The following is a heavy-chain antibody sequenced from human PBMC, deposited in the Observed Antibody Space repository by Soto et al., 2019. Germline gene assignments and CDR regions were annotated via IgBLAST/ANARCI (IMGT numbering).Heavy chain of an antibody. J-gene: IGHJ4*02. D-gene: IGHD1-7*01. CDR1: GGSFTSNNW. CDR3: ASRDPGTSVDY. Sequence: PSETLSLTCAVSGGSFTSNNWWTWVRQPPGQGLEWIGEIYRTGSTNYNPSLKSRVTISLDKSENLFSLKVPFLTAADTAVYYCASRDPGTSVDYWGQGTLVTVSS. CDR2: IYRTGST. V-gene: IGHV4-4*02.